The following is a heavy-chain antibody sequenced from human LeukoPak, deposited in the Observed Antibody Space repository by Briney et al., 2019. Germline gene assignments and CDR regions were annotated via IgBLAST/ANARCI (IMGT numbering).Heavy chain of an antibody. D-gene: IGHD4-23*01. J-gene: IGHJ4*02. V-gene: IGHV3-72*01. CDR3: VDLGSTVGY. CDR1: GFTFSEYY. Sequence: GGSLRLSCAASGFTFSEYYMDWVRQAPGKGLELVARIKNKANSYTTHYAESVRGRFTISRDDSKNSLYLQMNSLKTADTAVYYCVDLGSTVGYWGQGTLVTVSS. CDR2: IKNKANSYTT.